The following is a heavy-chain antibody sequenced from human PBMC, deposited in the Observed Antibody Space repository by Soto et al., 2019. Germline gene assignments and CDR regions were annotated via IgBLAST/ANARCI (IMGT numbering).Heavy chain of an antibody. CDR2: IYWDDDK. CDR3: AHRRNLDWTDAFDI. D-gene: IGHD3-9*01. J-gene: IGHJ3*02. CDR1: GFSLSTSGVG. V-gene: IGHV2-5*02. Sequence: QITLKESGPTLWKPTKTLPLTCTFPGFSLSTSGVGVGWFRQPPGKAREWLALIYWDDDKRYSPSLKSRLTITTDTSKNQVVLTMTNMDPVDTATYYCAHRRNLDWTDAFDIWGQGTMVTVSS.